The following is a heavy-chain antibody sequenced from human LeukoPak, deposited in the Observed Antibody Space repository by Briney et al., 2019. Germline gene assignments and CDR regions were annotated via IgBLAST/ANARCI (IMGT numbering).Heavy chain of an antibody. D-gene: IGHD6-13*01. Sequence: PSETLSLTCTVSGASISRVYWSWIRQPPGKRLEWIGYSWSTNYNPSLKSRVTISVDTSKNQVSLKLRSLTAADTAVYYCARGTYSSSWYSDLWGRGTLVTVSS. J-gene: IGHJ2*01. CDR1: GASISRVY. V-gene: IGHV4-59*13. CDR2: SWST. CDR3: ARGTYSSSWYSDL.